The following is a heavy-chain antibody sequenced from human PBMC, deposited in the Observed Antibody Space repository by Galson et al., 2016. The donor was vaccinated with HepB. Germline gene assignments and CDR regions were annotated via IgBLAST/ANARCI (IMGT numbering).Heavy chain of an antibody. CDR2: IHRGGTT. D-gene: IGHD3-16*01. CDR1: GFTLSSNY. CDR3: ARLRGRIVNNWFDP. J-gene: IGHJ5*02. V-gene: IGHV3-53*01. Sequence: SLRLSCAVSGFTLSSNYMSWVRQAPGKGLQWVAAIHRGGTTNYADSVKGRFTIDRDNFKSTVYLQMNSLRAEDTAVYYCARLRGRIVNNWFDPWGQGTLVTVSS.